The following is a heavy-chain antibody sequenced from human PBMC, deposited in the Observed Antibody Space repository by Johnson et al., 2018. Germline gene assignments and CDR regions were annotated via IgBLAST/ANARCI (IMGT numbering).Heavy chain of an antibody. Sequence: QVQLVESGGGVVQPGRSLRLSCAASGFTFSSYGIHWVRQAPGKGLEWVAVISYDGSNKYYADSVKGRFSLSSDNSKSTLFLQMNSLRADDTAVFYFAKEGLYYFYMDVWGKGTTVTVSS. V-gene: IGHV3-30*18. CDR3: AKEGLYYFYMDV. CDR1: GFTFSSYG. J-gene: IGHJ6*03. CDR2: ISYDGSNK.